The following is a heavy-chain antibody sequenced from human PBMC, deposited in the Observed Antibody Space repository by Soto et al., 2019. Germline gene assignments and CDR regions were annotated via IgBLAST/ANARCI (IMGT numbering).Heavy chain of an antibody. CDR3: LSRAEPPRGGYYFDY. V-gene: IGHV2-5*02. CDR1: GFSLTTSGVG. CDR2: IYWDDDK. J-gene: IGHJ4*02. Sequence: QITLKESGPTLVKPPQTLTLTCTFSGFSLTTSGVGVGWIRQPPGKALEWLALIYWDDDKRYSPSLKSRLTITRDASKNHVVLTMTNMDPVDTATYYCLSRAEPPRGGYYFDYWGQGTLVTVSS. D-gene: IGHD1-26*01.